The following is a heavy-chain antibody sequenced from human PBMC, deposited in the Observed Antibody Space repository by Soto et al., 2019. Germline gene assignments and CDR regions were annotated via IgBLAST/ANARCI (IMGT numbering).Heavy chain of an antibody. Sequence: GGSLRLSCTGSGFTFGDYAIHWVRQAPGKGLQWVALIAYDGINTYYADSVKGRFTISRDNSKNTLHLQMNSLRPEDTGVYFCARVTPGNNLYYFSGLDVWGQGTSVTVSS. J-gene: IGHJ6*02. CDR2: IAYDGINT. CDR3: ARVTPGNNLYYFSGLDV. CDR1: GFTFGDYA. V-gene: IGHV3-30-3*01. D-gene: IGHD1-1*01.